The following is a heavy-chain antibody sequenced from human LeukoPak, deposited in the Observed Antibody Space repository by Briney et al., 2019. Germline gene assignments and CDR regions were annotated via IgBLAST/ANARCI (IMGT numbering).Heavy chain of an antibody. D-gene: IGHD3-16*02. J-gene: IGHJ6*02. CDR1: EFIFTNYG. V-gene: IGHV3-30*18. Sequence: GGSLRLSCAASEFIFTNYGMHWVRQAPGKGLEWVAVISYDGSNKYYVDSVKGRFTISRDNSKNTLSLQMNSLRAEDTAVYYCAKASIYVYYGMDVWGQGTTVIVSS. CDR2: ISYDGSNK. CDR3: AKASIYVYYGMDV.